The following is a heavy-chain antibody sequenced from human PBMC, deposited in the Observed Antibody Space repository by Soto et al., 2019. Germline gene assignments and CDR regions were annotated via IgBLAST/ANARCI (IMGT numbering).Heavy chain of an antibody. CDR1: GFTFSTYN. CDR2: ISSSSSYI. D-gene: IGHD5-12*01. CDR3: ATTRRDGYNNHYYYYGMDV. J-gene: IGHJ6*02. V-gene: IGHV3-21*01. Sequence: EVQLVESGGGLVKPGGSLRLSCAASGFTFSTYNMNWVRQAPGKGLEWVSSISSSSSYIYYADSVKGRFTISRDNAKNSLDLQMNSLRAEDTAVSSWATTRRDGYNNHYYYYGMDVWGQGTTVTVSS.